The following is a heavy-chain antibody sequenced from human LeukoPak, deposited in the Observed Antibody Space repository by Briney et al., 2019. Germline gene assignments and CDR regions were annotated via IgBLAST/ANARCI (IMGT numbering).Heavy chain of an antibody. J-gene: IGHJ4*02. CDR2: IYYSGST. V-gene: IGHV4-59*01. Sequence: SETLSLTCTVSGGSISSYYWSWIRQPPGKGLEWIGYIYYSGSTNYNPSLKSRVTISVDTSKNQFSLKLSSVTAADTAVYYCARDKRWLREVLYFDYWGQGTLVTVSS. CDR3: ARDKRWLREVLYFDY. CDR1: GGSISSYY. D-gene: IGHD5-24*01.